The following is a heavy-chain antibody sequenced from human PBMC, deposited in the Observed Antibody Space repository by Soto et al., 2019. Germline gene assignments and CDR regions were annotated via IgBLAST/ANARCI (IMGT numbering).Heavy chain of an antibody. D-gene: IGHD3-10*01. J-gene: IGHJ4*02. CDR1: SGSISSSNW. V-gene: IGHV4-4*02. Sequence: QVQLQESGPGLVKPSGTLSLTCAVSSGSISSSNWWSWVRQPPGKGLEWIGEIYHSGSTNYNPSPKGRVTHRVDKSKNLFPLRLSSGPAGDPAVYYCASPLRPGGYFAYWGQGTLVTVSS. CDR2: IYHSGST. CDR3: ASPLRPGGYFAY.